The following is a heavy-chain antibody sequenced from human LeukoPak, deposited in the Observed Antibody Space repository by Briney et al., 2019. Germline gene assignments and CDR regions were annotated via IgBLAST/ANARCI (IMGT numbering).Heavy chain of an antibody. CDR2: IYSGGNT. Sequence: PGGSLRLSCAASGLTVSSSPINWVRQAPGRGLEWVSVIYSGGNTFYADSVKGRFTISRHNSENTLYLQMNSLSADDTAVYYCVRLMGSGWFDPWGQGTLVTVFS. V-gene: IGHV3-53*04. CDR3: VRLMGSGWFDP. D-gene: IGHD1-26*01. CDR1: GLTVSSSP. J-gene: IGHJ5*02.